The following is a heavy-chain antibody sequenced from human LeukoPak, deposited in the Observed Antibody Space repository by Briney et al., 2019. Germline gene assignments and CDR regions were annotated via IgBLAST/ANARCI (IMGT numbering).Heavy chain of an antibody. CDR1: GYTFTSYG. D-gene: IGHD3-3*01. CDR2: ISAYNGNT. CDR3: ARSLRFLEWLLRDYYYYYGMDV. V-gene: IGHV1-18*01. Sequence: GASVKVSCKASGYTFTSYGISWVRQAPGQGLEWMGWISAYNGNTNYAQKLQGRVTMTTDTSTSTAYMELRSLRSDDTAVYYCARSLRFLEWLLRDYYYYYGMDVWGQGTTVTVSS. J-gene: IGHJ6*02.